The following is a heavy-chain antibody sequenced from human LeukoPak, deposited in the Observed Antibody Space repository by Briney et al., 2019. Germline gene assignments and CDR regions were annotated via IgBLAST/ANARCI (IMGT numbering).Heavy chain of an antibody. CDR2: IRYDGSNK. J-gene: IGHJ4*02. Sequence: QPGGSLRLSCAASGFTFSSYGMHWVRQAPGKGLEWVAFIRYDGSNKYYADSVKGRFTISRDNSKNTLYLQMNSLRAEDTAVYYCAKVSRWVLGQQDYWGQGTLVTVSS. V-gene: IGHV3-30*02. D-gene: IGHD6-13*01. CDR1: GFTFSSYG. CDR3: AKVSRWVLGQQDY.